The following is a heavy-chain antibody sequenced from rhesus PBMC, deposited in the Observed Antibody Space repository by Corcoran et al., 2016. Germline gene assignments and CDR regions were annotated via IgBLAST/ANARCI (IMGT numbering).Heavy chain of an antibody. CDR3: ARGADSSGSYYFDY. D-gene: IGHD6-31*01. J-gene: IGHJ4*01. Sequence: EVQLVESGGGVVQPGGSLRLSCAASGFTFDYYAVGWVRQAPVKGLDWVSDINWNSGSTGYADSVKGRFTISRDNAKNSLYLQMNRLRAEDTALYYCARGADSSGSYYFDYWGQGVLVTVSS. CDR2: INWNSGST. CDR1: GFTFDYYA. V-gene: IGHV3-78*01.